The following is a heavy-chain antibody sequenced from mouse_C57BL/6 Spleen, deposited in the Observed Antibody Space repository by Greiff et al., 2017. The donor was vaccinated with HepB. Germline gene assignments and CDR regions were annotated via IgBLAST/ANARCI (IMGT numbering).Heavy chain of an antibody. CDR2: IDPEDGET. CDR3: AREHPPFTTVVDYYAMDY. D-gene: IGHD1-1*01. Sequence: VQLQQSGAELVKPGASVKLSCTASGFNIKDYYMHWVKQRTEQGLEWIGRIDPEDGETKYAPKFQGKATITAATSSNTAYLQLSSLTSEDTAVYYCAREHPPFTTVVDYYAMDYWGQGTSVTVSS. CDR1: GFNIKDYY. V-gene: IGHV14-2*01. J-gene: IGHJ4*01.